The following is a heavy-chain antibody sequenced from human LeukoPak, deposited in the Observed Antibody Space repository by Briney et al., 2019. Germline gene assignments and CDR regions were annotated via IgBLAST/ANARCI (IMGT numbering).Heavy chain of an antibody. CDR3: ARGSRVWYYYDSSGYRAENFQH. Sequence: SETLSLTCTVSSGSISSYYWSWIRQPPGKGLEWIGYIYYKGNTNYNPSLKSRVTITVDTSKNQFSLEVSSVTAADAAVYYCARGSRVWYYYDSSGYRAENFQHWGQGTLVTVSS. J-gene: IGHJ1*01. CDR1: SGSISSYY. V-gene: IGHV4-59*08. CDR2: IYYKGNT. D-gene: IGHD3-22*01.